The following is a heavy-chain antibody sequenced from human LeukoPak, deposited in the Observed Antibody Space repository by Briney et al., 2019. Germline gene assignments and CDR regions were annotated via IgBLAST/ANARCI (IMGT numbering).Heavy chain of an antibody. J-gene: IGHJ4*02. CDR3: ATGAPSSSGSFDY. V-gene: IGHV1-69-2*01. CDR2: VDPEDGET. Sequence: ASVKISCKVSGYTFTDYYIHWVQQAPGKGLEWMGLVDPEDGETIYTEKFQGRVTITADTSTDTAYMELSSLRSEDTAVYYCATGAPSSSGSFDYWGQGPLVTVSS. D-gene: IGHD6-19*01. CDR1: GYTFTDYY.